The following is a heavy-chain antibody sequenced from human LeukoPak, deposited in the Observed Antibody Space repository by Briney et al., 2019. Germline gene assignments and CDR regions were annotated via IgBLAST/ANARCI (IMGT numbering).Heavy chain of an antibody. CDR3: ARDRGYDSSGYSPYFDY. D-gene: IGHD3-22*01. CDR1: GFTFSSYE. J-gene: IGHJ4*02. CDR2: ISSSSSTI. Sequence: GGSLRLSCAASGFTFSSYEMNWVRQAPGKGLEWVSYISSSSSTIYYADSVKGRFTISRDDAKNSLYLQMNSLRAEDTAVYYCARDRGYDSSGYSPYFDYWGQGTLVTVSS. V-gene: IGHV3-48*03.